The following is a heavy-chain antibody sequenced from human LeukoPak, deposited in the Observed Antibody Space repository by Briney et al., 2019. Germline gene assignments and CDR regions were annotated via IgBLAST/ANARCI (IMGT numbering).Heavy chain of an antibody. J-gene: IGHJ3*02. CDR3: ASGLELRPYAFDI. D-gene: IGHD1-7*01. CDR2: IYYSGST. CDR1: GGSISSSSYY. V-gene: IGHV4-39*06. Sequence: PSETLSLTCTVSGGSISSSSYYWGWIRQPPGKGLEWIGSIYYSGSTYYNPSLKSRVTISVDTSKNQFPLKLSSVTAADTAVYYCASGLELRPYAFDIWGQGTMVTVSS.